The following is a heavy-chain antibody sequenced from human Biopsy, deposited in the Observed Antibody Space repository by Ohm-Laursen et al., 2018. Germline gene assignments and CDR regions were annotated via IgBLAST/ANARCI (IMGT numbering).Heavy chain of an antibody. D-gene: IGHD3-16*01. V-gene: IGHV4-59*01. CDR1: RDSISNYY. Sequence: TLSLTWTVSRDSISNYYWTWIRQSPGKGLEWIGYIYYTGSTNYNPSVKSRVTISVDTSKNQFSLKLNSVTAADTAVYFCARDSRGGHLNTTLITGKNLDFWGQGILVTVSS. CDR2: IYYTGST. CDR3: ARDSRGGHLNTTLITGKNLDF. J-gene: IGHJ4*02.